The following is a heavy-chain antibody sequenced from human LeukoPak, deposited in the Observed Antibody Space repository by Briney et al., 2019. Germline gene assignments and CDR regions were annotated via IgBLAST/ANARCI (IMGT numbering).Heavy chain of an antibody. CDR2: IIPIFGTA. CDR1: GGTFSSYA. D-gene: IGHD3-22*01. V-gene: IGHV1-69*13. CDR3: ARDVYYDSSDRNNWFDP. J-gene: IGHJ5*02. Sequence: SVKVSCKASGGTFSSYAISWVRQAPGQGLEWMGGIIPIFGTANYAQKFRGRVTITADESTSTAYMELSSLRSEDTAVYYCARDVYYDSSDRNNWFDPWGQGTLVTVSS.